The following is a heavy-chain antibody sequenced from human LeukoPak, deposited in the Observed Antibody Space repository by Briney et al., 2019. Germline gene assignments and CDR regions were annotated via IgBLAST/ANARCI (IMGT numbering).Heavy chain of an antibody. D-gene: IGHD5-18*01. CDR3: ARDGAAMEFDY. V-gene: IGHV3-33*01. Sequence: GGSLRLSCAASGFTFSSYVMHWVRQAPGKGLEWVAVIWYDGSNKYYADSVKGRFTISRDNSKNTLYLQMNSLRAEDTAVYYCARDGAAMEFDYWGQGTLVTVSS. CDR2: IWYDGSNK. J-gene: IGHJ4*02. CDR1: GFTFSSYV.